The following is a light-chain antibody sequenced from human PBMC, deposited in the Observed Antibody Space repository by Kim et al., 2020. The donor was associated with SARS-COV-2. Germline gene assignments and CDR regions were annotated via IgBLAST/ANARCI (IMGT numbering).Light chain of an antibody. V-gene: IGKV3-11*01. CDR2: DAS. CDR1: QSVSKS. CDR3: QQRSKWPLT. J-gene: IGKJ4*01. Sequence: LSPGERAALSCRASQSVSKSLGWYQQKTGQAPRLLIYDASNRATGMPARFSGSGSGTDFTLTISSLEPEDFAVYYCQQRSKWPLTFGGGTKVDIK.